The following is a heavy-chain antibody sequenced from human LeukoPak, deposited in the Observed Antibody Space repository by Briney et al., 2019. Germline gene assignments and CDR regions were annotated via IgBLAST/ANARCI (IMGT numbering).Heavy chain of an antibody. J-gene: IGHJ4*02. CDR3: AKALWYRSGWYGFDY. V-gene: IGHV3-48*01. D-gene: IGHD6-19*01. Sequence: GGSLRLSCAASGFIFSSYSMNWVRQAPGKGLEWVSYISSSSSTIYYADSVKGRFTISRDNSKNTLYLQMNSLRAEDTAVYYCAKALWYRSGWYGFDYWGQGTLVTVSS. CDR2: ISSSSSTI. CDR1: GFIFSSYS.